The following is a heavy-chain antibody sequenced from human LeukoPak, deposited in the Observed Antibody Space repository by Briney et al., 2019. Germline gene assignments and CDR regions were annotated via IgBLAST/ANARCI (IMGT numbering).Heavy chain of an antibody. CDR1: GFTFSSEW. Sequence: GGSLRLSCAASGFTFSSEWMHWVRQAPGRGLVWISHIDGNGRTTNYGDSVRGRFTVSRDNAKNTLYLQMNSLRAEDTAVYYCARGRGPYGWFDPWGQGTLVTVSS. D-gene: IGHD3-10*01. V-gene: IGHV3-74*01. J-gene: IGHJ5*02. CDR3: ARGRGPYGWFDP. CDR2: IDGNGRTT.